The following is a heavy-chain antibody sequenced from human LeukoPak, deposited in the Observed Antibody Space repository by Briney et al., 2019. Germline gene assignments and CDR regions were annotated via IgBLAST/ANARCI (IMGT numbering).Heavy chain of an antibody. V-gene: IGHV4-34*01. CDR1: GGSFSGYY. J-gene: IGHJ6*02. CDR3: ARGSSIFCSGGSCYYGMDV. Sequence: SETLSLTCAVYGGSFSGYYWSWIRQPPGKGLEWIGEINHSGSTNYNPSLKSRVTISVDTSENQFSLKLSSVTAADTAVYYCARGSSIFCSGGSCYYGMDVWGQGTTVTVSS. D-gene: IGHD2-15*01. CDR2: INHSGST.